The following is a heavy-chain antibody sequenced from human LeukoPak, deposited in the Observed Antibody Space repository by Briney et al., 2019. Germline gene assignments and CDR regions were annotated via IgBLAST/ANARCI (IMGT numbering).Heavy chain of an antibody. CDR3: ARDRPPEGGVRTTYYYDSSGYSP. J-gene: IGHJ4*02. CDR2: IYHSGST. CDR1: GYSISSGYY. V-gene: IGHV4-38-2*02. Sequence: SETLSLTCTVSGYSISSGYYWGWIRQPPGKGLEWIGSIYHSGSTYYNPSLKSRVTISVDTSKNQFSLKLSSVTAADTAVYYCARDRPPEGGVRTTYYYDSSGYSPWGQGTLVTVSS. D-gene: IGHD3-22*01.